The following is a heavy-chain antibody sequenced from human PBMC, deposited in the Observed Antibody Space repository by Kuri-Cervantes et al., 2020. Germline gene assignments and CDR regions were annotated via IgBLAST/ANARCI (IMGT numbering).Heavy chain of an antibody. CDR1: GFTFSSYS. V-gene: IGHV3-21*01. J-gene: IGHJ4*02. CDR3: AREGEAGYSSGWPPFDY. D-gene: IGHD6-19*01. Sequence: GESLKISCAASGFTFSSYSMNWVRQAPGKGLEWVSSISSSSSYIYYADSVKGRFTISRDNAKNSLYLQMNSLRAEDTAVYYCAREGEAGYSSGWPPFDYWGQGTLVTVSS. CDR2: ISSSSSYI.